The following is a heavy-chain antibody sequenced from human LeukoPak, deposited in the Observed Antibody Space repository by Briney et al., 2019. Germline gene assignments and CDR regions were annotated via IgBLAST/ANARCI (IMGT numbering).Heavy chain of an antibody. CDR2: INPSGGST. V-gene: IGHV1-46*01. CDR1: GYTFTSYY. D-gene: IGHD2-8*01. J-gene: IGHJ6*02. Sequence: ASVKVSCKASGYTFTSYYMHWVRQAPGQGLEWMGIINPSGGSTSYAQKFQGRVTMTRDTSTSTVYMELSSLRSEDTAVYYCARCPCTINCYYYYGMDVWGQGTTVTVSS. CDR3: ARCPCTINCYYYYGMDV.